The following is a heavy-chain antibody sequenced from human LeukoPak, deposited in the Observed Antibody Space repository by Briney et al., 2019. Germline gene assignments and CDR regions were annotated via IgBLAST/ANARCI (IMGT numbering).Heavy chain of an antibody. CDR3: ARDLTTVASFDY. J-gene: IGHJ4*02. CDR1: GITLNGYS. CDR2: ISSTGTYI. Sequence: GGSLRLSCAGSGITLNGYSVNWVRQAPGKGLEWVSSISSTGTYIYYTDSVKGRFTISRDNAKNSVYLQMSSLRVEDTAVYYCARDLTTVASFDYWGQGTLVTASS. V-gene: IGHV3-21*01. D-gene: IGHD4-23*01.